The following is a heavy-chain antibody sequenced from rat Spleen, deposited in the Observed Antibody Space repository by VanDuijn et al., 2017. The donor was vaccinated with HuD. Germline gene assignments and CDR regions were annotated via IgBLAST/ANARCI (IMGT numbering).Heavy chain of an antibody. CDR3: AKDIRYFDY. CDR2: ISYDGGHT. Sequence: EVQLVESGGGLVQPGRSMKVSCAVSGFTFSSFAMAWVRQAPTKGLEWVASISYDGGHTYYRDSVKGRFTISRDNAKSSLYLQMDSLRSEDTSTYYCAKDIRYFDYWGQGVMVTVSS. CDR1: GFTFSSFA. D-gene: IGHD1-7*01. J-gene: IGHJ2*01. V-gene: IGHV5-20*01.